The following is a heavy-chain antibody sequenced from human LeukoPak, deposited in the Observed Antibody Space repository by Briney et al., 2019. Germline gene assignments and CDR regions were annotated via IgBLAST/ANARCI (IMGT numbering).Heavy chain of an antibody. J-gene: IGHJ4*02. CDR2: IYYSGST. D-gene: IGHD6-6*01. CDR3: AREGVAARPGLYDLDY. Sequence: SETLSLTCIVSGGSISSYYWSWIRPPAGRGLEWVGYIYYSGSTNYTPSLKSRVTISVDTSKNQFSLKLSSVTAADTAVYYCAREGVAARPGLYDLDYWGQGTLVTVSS. V-gene: IGHV4-59*01. CDR1: GGSISSYY.